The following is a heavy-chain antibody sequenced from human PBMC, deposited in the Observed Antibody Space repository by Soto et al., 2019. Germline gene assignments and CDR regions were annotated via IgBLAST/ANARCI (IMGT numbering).Heavy chain of an antibody. Sequence: SETLSLTCTVSGGSISSSSYYWGWICQPPGKGLEWIGSIYYSGGTYYNPSLKSRVTISVDTSKNQFSLKLSSVTAADTAVYYCARMGVVVAATSDYWGQGTLVTVSS. D-gene: IGHD2-15*01. V-gene: IGHV4-39*01. CDR2: IYYSGGT. J-gene: IGHJ4*02. CDR3: ARMGVVVAATSDY. CDR1: GGSISSSSYY.